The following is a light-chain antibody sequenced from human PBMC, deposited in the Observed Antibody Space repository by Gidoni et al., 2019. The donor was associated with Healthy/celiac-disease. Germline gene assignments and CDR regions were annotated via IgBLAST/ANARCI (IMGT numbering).Light chain of an antibody. CDR3: AAWDDSLNGPV. CDR2: YDD. V-gene: IGLV1-36*01. J-gene: IGLJ3*02. Sequence: QSVLTQPPSVSEAPRQRVTLSCSGSSSNIGNNAVNWYQQLPGKAPKLLIYYDDLLPSGVSDRFSGSKSGTSASLAISGLQSEDEADYYCAAWDDSLNGPVFGGWTNLTVL. CDR1: SSNIGNNA.